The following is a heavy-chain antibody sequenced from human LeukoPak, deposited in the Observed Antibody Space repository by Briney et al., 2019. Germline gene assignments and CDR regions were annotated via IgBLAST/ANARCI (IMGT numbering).Heavy chain of an antibody. D-gene: IGHD2-15*01. CDR3: TGYCSGGNCRDY. CDR2: IYHRGST. V-gene: IGHV4-4*02. CDR1: GDSIISLNW. Sequence: PSVTLSLICAVWGDSIISLNWWNWVRQRPGKGLDWIGEIYHRGSTNCNAFLKRRLTMSVDKSKNQFSLKLTSVTAAYTAVYYCTGYCSGGNCRDYWGPGTLVTVSS. J-gene: IGHJ4*02.